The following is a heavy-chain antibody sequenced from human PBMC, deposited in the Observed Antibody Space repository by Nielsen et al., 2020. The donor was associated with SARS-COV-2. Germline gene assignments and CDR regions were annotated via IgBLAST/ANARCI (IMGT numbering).Heavy chain of an antibody. V-gene: IGHV5-51*01. CDR3: ARQHTLTRPYYDYVWVSLTWNWFDP. D-gene: IGHD3-16*01. J-gene: IGHJ5*02. CDR2: IYPGDSDT. CDR1: GYSFTSYW. Sequence: GGSLRLSCKGSGYSFTSYWIGWVRQMPGKGLEWMGIIYPGDSDTRYSPSFQGQVTISADKSISTAYLQWSSLKASDTAMYYCARQHTLTRPYYDYVWVSLTWNWFDPWGQGTLVTVSS.